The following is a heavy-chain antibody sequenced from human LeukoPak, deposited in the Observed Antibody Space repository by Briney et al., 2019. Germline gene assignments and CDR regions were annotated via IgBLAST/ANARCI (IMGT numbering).Heavy chain of an antibody. Sequence: SETLSPTCAVSGYSISSGYYWGWIRQPPGKGLEWIGSIYHSGTTYYNPSLKSRVTISVDTSKNQFSLKLSSVTAADTAVYYCAIINSRKYYFDYWGQGTLVTVSS. CDR1: GYSISSGYY. V-gene: IGHV4-38-2*01. CDR2: IYHSGTT. D-gene: IGHD6-13*01. CDR3: AIINSRKYYFDY. J-gene: IGHJ4*02.